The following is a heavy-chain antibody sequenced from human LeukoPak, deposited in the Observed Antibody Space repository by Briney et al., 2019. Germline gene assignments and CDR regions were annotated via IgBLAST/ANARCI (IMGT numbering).Heavy chain of an antibody. D-gene: IGHD6-13*01. CDR3: ARVRGYSSNWYVDY. J-gene: IGHJ4*02. CDR1: GGSISSGGYY. V-gene: IGHV4-31*03. Sequence: SQTLSLTCTVSGGSISSGGYYWSWIRQHPGKGLEWIGFIYYSGSTYYNSSLKSRVTISVDTSKNQFSLKLSSVTAADTAVYYCARVRGYSSNWYVDYWGQGTLVTVSS. CDR2: IYYSGST.